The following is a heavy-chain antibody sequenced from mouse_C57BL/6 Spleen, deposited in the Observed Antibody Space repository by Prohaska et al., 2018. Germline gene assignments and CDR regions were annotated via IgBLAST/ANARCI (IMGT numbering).Heavy chain of an antibody. Sequence: EVQLVESGGGLVKPGGSLKLSCAASGFTFSSYAMSWVRQTQEKRLEWVATISNGGSYTYYPDNVKGRFTISRDNAKNNLYLQMSHLKSEDTAMYYCARVETAQAFYAMDYWGQGTSVTVSS. J-gene: IGHJ4*01. CDR2: ISNGGSYT. CDR1: GFTFSSYA. CDR3: ARVETAQAFYAMDY. V-gene: IGHV5-4*01. D-gene: IGHD3-2*02.